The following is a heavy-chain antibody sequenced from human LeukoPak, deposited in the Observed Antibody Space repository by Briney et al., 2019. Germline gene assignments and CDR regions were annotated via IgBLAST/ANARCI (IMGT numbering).Heavy chain of an antibody. CDR3: TKDDGSYCSSTSCYLWDAFDI. D-gene: IGHD2-2*01. CDR2: TVGGGSPNT. V-gene: IGHV3-23*01. J-gene: IGHJ3*02. CDR1: GFYFANYA. Sequence: GGSLRLSCAASGFYFANYAMRWVRQAPGKGLEWVSATVGGGSPNTYHAASVKGRFTISRHNTKNTLFLKMDSLRAEDTAIYYCTKDDGSYCSSTSCYLWDAFDIWGQGTMVTVSS.